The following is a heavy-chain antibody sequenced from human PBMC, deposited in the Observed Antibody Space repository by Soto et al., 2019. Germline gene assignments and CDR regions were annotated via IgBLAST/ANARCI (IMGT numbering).Heavy chain of an antibody. Sequence: QVQLQESGPGLVKPSQTLSLTCTVSGGSISSGGYYWSWIRQHPGKGVEWIGYIYYSGSTYYNPSLKSRVTISVDPSKNQFSLKLSSVTAADTAVYYCARGAVIADAFDIWGQGTMLTVSS. CDR3: ARGAVIADAFDI. D-gene: IGHD2-21*01. J-gene: IGHJ3*02. CDR2: IYYSGST. CDR1: GGSISSGGYY. V-gene: IGHV4-31*03.